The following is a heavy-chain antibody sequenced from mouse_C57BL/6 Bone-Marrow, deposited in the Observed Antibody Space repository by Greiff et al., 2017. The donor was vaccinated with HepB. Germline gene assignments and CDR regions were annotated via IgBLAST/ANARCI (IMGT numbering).Heavy chain of an antibody. D-gene: IGHD3-2*02. J-gene: IGHJ3*01. Sequence: VMLVESGAELAKPGASVKLSCKASGYTFTSYWMHWVKQRPGQGLEWIGYINPSSGYTKYNQKFKDKATLTADKSSSTAYMQLSSLTYEDSAVYYCARSASDSSGYLAWFAYWGQGTLVTVSA. V-gene: IGHV1-7*01. CDR2: INPSSGYT. CDR3: ARSASDSSGYLAWFAY. CDR1: GYTFTSYW.